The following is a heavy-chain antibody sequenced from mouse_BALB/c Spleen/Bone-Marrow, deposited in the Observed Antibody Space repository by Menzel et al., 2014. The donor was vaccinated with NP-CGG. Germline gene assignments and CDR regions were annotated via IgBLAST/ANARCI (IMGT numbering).Heavy chain of an antibody. J-gene: IGHJ3*01. D-gene: IGHD1-3*01. Sequence: CGAELVKPGASVKLSCTASGFNIKDAYVHWVKQRPAQGLEWIGRIAPANGNTEYDPKFLDKATITADTSSNTAYLQLSSLTSEDTAVYYCARSPGEVNYWGQGTLVTVSA. V-gene: IGHV14-3*02. CDR3: ARSPGEVNY. CDR1: GFNIKDAY. CDR2: IAPANGNT.